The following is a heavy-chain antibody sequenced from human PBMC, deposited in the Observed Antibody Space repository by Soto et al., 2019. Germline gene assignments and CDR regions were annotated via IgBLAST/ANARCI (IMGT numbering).Heavy chain of an antibody. D-gene: IGHD3-10*01. J-gene: IGHJ4*02. CDR1: GGSITSGGYY. V-gene: IGHV4-31*03. CDR2: IYDSGST. Sequence: LSETLSLTCTVSGGSITSGGYYWSWIRQHPGKGLEWLGYIYDSGSTFYNPSLKSRITLSVDTSKNQFSLKLSSVTVADTAVYFCAGKQAGYFYGIDYWGQGTLVTVSS. CDR3: AGKQAGYFYGIDY.